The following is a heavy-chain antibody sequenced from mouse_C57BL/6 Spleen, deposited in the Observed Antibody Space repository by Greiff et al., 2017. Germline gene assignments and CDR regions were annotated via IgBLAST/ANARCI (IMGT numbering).Heavy chain of an antibody. J-gene: IGHJ4*01. Sequence: VQLQQSGAELVMPGASVKLSCKASGYTFTSYWMHWVKQRPGQGLEWIGEIDPSDSYTNYNQKFKGKSTLTVDKSSSTAYMQLSSLTSEDSAVYYCATGLDYYAMDYWGQGTSVTVSS. CDR3: ATGLDYYAMDY. D-gene: IGHD3-1*01. CDR2: IDPSDSYT. V-gene: IGHV1-69*01. CDR1: GYTFTSYW.